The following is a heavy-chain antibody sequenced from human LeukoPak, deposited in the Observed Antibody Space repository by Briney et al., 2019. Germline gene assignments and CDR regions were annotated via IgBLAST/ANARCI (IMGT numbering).Heavy chain of an antibody. Sequence: ASVKVSCKTSGHTFTNYYLQWVRQAPGQGLEWMGWIEPNTGGTIYSQKFQGRVTMTRDRSINTAYMDLSSLRSDDTAIYYCAGTLGYCNDFXXXGMAPWGQGTLVTVSS. D-gene: IGHD2-15*01. J-gene: IGHJ5*02. CDR3: AGTLGYCNDFXXXGMAP. CDR1: GHTFTNYY. CDR2: IEPNTGGT. V-gene: IGHV1-2*02.